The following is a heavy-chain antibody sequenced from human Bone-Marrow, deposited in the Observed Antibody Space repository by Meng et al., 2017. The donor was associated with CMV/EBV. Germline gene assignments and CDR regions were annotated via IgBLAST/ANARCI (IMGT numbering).Heavy chain of an antibody. D-gene: IGHD6-6*01. V-gene: IGHV3-23*01. CDR3: ARHLYSSSQKSANYYYYYGMDV. J-gene: IGHJ6*02. CDR2: ISGSGGST. CDR1: GFTFSSYA. Sequence: GESLKISCAASGFTFSSYAMSWVRQAPGKGLEWVSAISGSGGSTYYADSVKGRFTISRDNSKNTLYLQMNSLRAEDTAVYYCARHLYSSSQKSANYYYYYGMDVWGQGTTVTVSS.